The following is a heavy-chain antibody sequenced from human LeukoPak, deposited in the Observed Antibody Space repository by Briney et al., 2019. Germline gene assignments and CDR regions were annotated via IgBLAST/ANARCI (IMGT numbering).Heavy chain of an antibody. J-gene: IGHJ4*02. D-gene: IGHD5-18*01. CDR1: GYTFTGYY. CDR2: INPNSGGT. V-gene: IGHV1-2*02. Sequence: ASVKVSCKASGYTFTGYYMHWVRQAPEQGLEWMGWINPNSGGTNYAQKFQGRVTMTRDTSISTAYMELSRLRSDDTAVYYCVGGPSGGRWIQLVYWGQGTLVTVSS. CDR3: VGGPSGGRWIQLVY.